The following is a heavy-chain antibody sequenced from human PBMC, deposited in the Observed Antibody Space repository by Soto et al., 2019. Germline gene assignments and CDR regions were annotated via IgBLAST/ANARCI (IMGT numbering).Heavy chain of an antibody. CDR1: GFTFSSYW. J-gene: IGHJ3*02. Sequence: GGSLRLSCAGSGFTFSSYWMHWVRQAPWKGLVWVSRINSDGISTSYADSVKGRFTISRDNAKNTLYLQMNSLRAEDTAVYYCARVASRRTIAVAANAFDIWGQGTRITV. V-gene: IGHV3-74*01. D-gene: IGHD6-19*01. CDR2: INSDGIST. CDR3: ARVASRRTIAVAANAFDI.